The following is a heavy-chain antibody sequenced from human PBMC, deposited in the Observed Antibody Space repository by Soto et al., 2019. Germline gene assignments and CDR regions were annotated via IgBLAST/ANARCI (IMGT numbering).Heavy chain of an antibody. D-gene: IGHD6-19*01. Sequence: SETLSLTCTVSGGSISSSSYYWGWIRQPPGKGLEWIGEINHSGTTNYNPSLKSRVTMSVDTTKNQFSLKLNFVTAADTAVYYCARGMAVAGHYFDSWGQGTPVTVSS. CDR1: GGSISSSSYY. CDR2: INHSGTT. J-gene: IGHJ4*02. V-gene: IGHV4-39*07. CDR3: ARGMAVAGHYFDS.